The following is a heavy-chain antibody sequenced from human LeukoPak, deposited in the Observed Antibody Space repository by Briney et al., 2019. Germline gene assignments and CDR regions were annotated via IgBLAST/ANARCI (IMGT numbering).Heavy chain of an antibody. V-gene: IGHV3-11*01. J-gene: IGHJ4*02. Sequence: NSGGSLRLSCAPSGFTFSSSDMSWVRQAPGKGLEWVSDISSSGRTIYYADSVKGRFTISRDNAKNSLYLQMNSLRAEDTAVYYCARQREMTTIFSALGYWGQGTLVTVSS. CDR3: ARQREMTTIFSALGY. D-gene: IGHD5-24*01. CDR2: ISSSGRTI. CDR1: GFTFSSSD.